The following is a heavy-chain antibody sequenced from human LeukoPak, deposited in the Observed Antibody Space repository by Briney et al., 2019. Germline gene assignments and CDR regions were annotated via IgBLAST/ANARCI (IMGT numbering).Heavy chain of an antibody. J-gene: IGHJ3*02. D-gene: IGHD6-13*01. V-gene: IGHV3-30-3*01. Sequence: GGSLRLSRAASGFTFSSYAMHWVRQAPGKGLEWVAVISYDGSNKYYADSVKGRFTISRDNSKNTLYLQMNSLRAEDTAVYYCARNRGIAAAAAAFDIWGQGTMVTVSS. CDR2: ISYDGSNK. CDR1: GFTFSSYA. CDR3: ARNRGIAAAAAAFDI.